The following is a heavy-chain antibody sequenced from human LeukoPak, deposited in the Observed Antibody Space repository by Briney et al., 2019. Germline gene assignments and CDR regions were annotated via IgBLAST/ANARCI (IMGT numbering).Heavy chain of an antibody. V-gene: IGHV1-2*02. D-gene: IGHD3-22*01. J-gene: IGHJ3*02. Sequence: ASVKVSCKASGYSFTAYFMHWVRQAPGQGLEWMGWINPNSGGTSYAQKFQGRVTMTRDTSISTAYMELSRLRSDDTAVYYCATYYYDNPVDAFDIWGQGTVVTVSS. CDR1: GYSFTAYF. CDR3: ATYYYDNPVDAFDI. CDR2: INPNSGGT.